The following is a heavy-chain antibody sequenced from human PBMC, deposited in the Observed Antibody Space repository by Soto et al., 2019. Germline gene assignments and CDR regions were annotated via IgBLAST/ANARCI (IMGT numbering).Heavy chain of an antibody. Sequence: EVQLLESGRGLVQPGGSLRLSCAASGFTFSSYAMRWVRQAPGKGLEWVSAISGSGGSTYYADSVKGRFTISRDNSKNTLYLQMNSLRAEDTAVYYCARRGGGSYYDYWGQGTLVIVSS. CDR1: GFTFSSYA. J-gene: IGHJ4*02. CDR3: ARRGGGSYYDY. CDR2: ISGSGGST. D-gene: IGHD1-26*01. V-gene: IGHV3-23*01.